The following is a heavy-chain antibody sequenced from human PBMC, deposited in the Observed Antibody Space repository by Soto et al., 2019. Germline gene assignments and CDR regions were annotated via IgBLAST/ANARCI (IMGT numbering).Heavy chain of an antibody. CDR3: ARAIGPTLFDY. V-gene: IGHV3-13*04. D-gene: IGHD3-22*01. CDR2: IGTAGDT. J-gene: IGHJ4*02. CDR1: GFTFSSYD. Sequence: GGSLRLSCSASGFTFSSYDMHWVRQGPGKGLEWVSAIGTAGDTNYAGSVKGRFTISRENAKNSLYLQMNSLGAGDTAIYFCARAIGPTLFDYWGQGTLVTVSS.